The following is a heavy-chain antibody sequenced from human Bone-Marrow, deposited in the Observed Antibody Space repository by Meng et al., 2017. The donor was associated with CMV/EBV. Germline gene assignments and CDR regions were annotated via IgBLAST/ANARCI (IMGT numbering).Heavy chain of an antibody. J-gene: IGHJ5*02. CDR3: ARVPRSFDP. V-gene: IGHV3-7*01. CDR1: GFTFTSYW. Sequence: GGSLRLSCVASGFTFTSYWMSWVRQAPGKGLEWVANIKQDGSEKYYVDSVKGRFTISRDNDKNSLYLQMNSLRAEDTAVYYCARVPRSFDPWGQGTLVTVSS. CDR2: IKQDGSEK.